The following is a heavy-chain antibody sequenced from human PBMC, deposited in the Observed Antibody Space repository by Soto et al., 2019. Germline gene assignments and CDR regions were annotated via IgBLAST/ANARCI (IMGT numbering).Heavy chain of an antibody. Sequence: ASVKVSCKASGYTFTGYYMNWVRQAPGQGLEWMGWINPNSGGTNYAQKFQGWVTMTRDTSISTAYMELSRLRSDDTAVYYCARGSSIAAASTELQHWGQGTRVTVSS. CDR2: INPNSGGT. CDR1: GYTFTGYY. V-gene: IGHV1-2*04. J-gene: IGHJ1*01. CDR3: ARGSSIAAASTELQH. D-gene: IGHD6-13*01.